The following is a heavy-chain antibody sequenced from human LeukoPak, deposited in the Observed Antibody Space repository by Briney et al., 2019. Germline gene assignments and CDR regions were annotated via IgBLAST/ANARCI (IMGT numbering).Heavy chain of an antibody. CDR2: ISYDGSNK. CDR3: ARGPGGSSWLDY. D-gene: IGHD6-13*01. Sequence: GGSLRLSCAASGFTFSSYAMHWVRQAPGKGLEWVAVISYDGSNKYYADSVKGRFTISRDNSKNTLYLQMNSLRAEDTAVYYCARGPGGSSWLDYWGQGTLVTVSS. J-gene: IGHJ4*02. CDR1: GFTFSSYA. V-gene: IGHV3-30-3*01.